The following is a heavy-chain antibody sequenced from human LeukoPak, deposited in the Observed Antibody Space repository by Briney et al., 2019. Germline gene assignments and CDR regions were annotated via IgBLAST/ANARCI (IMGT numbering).Heavy chain of an antibody. CDR2: IYYSGST. J-gene: IGHJ6*03. Sequence: PSETLSLTCAVYGGSFSGYYWGWIRQPPGKGLEWIGSIYYSGSTYYNPSLKSRVTISVDTSKNQFSLKLSSVTAADTAVYYCARVHYYYGSGSYYSDYYYYYMDVWGKGTTVTISS. CDR3: ARVHYYYGSGSYYSDYYYYYMDV. V-gene: IGHV4-39*01. CDR1: GGSFSGYY. D-gene: IGHD3-10*01.